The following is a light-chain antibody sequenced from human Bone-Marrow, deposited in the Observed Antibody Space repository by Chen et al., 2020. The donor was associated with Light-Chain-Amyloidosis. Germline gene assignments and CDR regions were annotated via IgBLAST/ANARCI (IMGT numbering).Light chain of an antibody. CDR3: QQYYSTPYT. V-gene: IGKV4-1*01. CDR2: CVS. Sequence: IVMTQCPDSLAVYLGERATINCKSGESILYRSNNKNYLGWYQQKPGQSPKLLVYCVSTLVSGLPVRFSGSGSGTDFTLTICSLLAEDVAVYYCQQYYSTPYTVGQGTKLEIQ. J-gene: IGKJ2*01. CDR1: ESILYRSNNKNY.